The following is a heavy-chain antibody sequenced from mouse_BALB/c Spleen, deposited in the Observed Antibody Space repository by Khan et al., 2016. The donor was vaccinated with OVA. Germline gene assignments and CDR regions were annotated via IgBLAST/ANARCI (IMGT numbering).Heavy chain of an antibody. CDR2: IRNKANGYTT. V-gene: IGHV7-3*02. CDR3: ARGDYGNAMDY. D-gene: IGHD2-1*01. J-gene: IGHJ4*01. CDR1: GFTFTDYY. Sequence: DVKLVESGGGLVQPGGSLRLSCATSGFTFTDYYMSWVRQPPGKALEWLGFIRNKANGYTTEYSASVKGRFTISRDNSQSILYLQMNTLRAEDSATYYGARGDYGNAMDYWGQGTSVTVSS.